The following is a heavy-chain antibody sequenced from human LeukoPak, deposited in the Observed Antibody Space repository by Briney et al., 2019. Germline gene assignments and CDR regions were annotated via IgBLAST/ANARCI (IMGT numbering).Heavy chain of an antibody. CDR3: AREAYSASYHGDY. J-gene: IGHJ4*02. D-gene: IGHD1-26*01. CDR2: ISSSSSYI. Sequence: GGSLRLSCAATGCTFSSYSMNWVRQARGKGLEGVSSISSSSSYIYYADSVKGRFTISRDNAKKSLYLQMNSLRAEDTAVYYCAREAYSASYHGDYWGQGTLLTVAS. V-gene: IGHV3-21*01. CDR1: GCTFSSYS.